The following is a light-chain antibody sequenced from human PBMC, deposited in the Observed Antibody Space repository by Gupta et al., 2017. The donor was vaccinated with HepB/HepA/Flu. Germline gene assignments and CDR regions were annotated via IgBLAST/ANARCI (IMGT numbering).Light chain of an antibody. CDR1: CGHSRFA. J-gene: IGLJ2*01. Sequence: VITASHSVSGSQAASVKLTYSPTCGHSRFAIAWHQQQSEKGPRYLMKLNIDGSHITGDGIPDRFSGSSSGSERYLTISSLLSEDEAEYFCQTWGTGSVVFGGGTKLTVL. CDR2: LNIDGSH. CDR3: QTWGTGSVV. V-gene: IGLV4-69*01.